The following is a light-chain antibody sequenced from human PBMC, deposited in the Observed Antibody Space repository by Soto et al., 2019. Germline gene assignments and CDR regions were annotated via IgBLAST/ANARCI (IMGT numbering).Light chain of an antibody. V-gene: IGKV3-15*01. CDR3: QHYNDWPPWT. CDR1: QSVSNN. Sequence: ILVTQAPVTRSVSRGEGAERSSRCSQSVSNNVAWYQQKPGQAPRVVIYAASMRATGIPARFSGRGSGTDFTLTISSLQSEDFALYYCQHYNDWPPWTFGQGTKVDIK. J-gene: IGKJ1*01. CDR2: AAS.